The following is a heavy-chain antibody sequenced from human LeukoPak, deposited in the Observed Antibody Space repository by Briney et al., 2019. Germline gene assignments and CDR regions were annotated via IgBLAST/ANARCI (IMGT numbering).Heavy chain of an antibody. Sequence: PGGSLRLSCAASGLTFSDYTMSWVRQAPGEGLECVSSINNVGDSTLYVDSVKGRFTISRDNSQNTLYLQMNSLRAEDTAVYYCAKAGPFYLDYWGQGSLVTVSS. J-gene: IGHJ4*02. D-gene: IGHD1-14*01. CDR2: INNVGDST. CDR1: GLTFSDYT. V-gene: IGHV3-23*01. CDR3: AKAGPFYLDY.